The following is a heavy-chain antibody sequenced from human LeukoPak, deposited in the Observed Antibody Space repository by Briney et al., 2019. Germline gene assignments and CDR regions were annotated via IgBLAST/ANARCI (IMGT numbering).Heavy chain of an antibody. J-gene: IGHJ3*02. V-gene: IGHV5-51*01. CDR3: ARRLYYYDSSGYSNAFDI. CDR2: IYPGDCDT. CDR1: GYSFTSYW. Sequence: GESLKISCKGSGYSFTSYWIGWVGQIPGKGLEWMGIIYPGDCDTRQSPSLQGQVTISADKSISTAYLQWSSLKASDTAMYYCARRLYYYDSSGYSNAFDIWGQGTMVTVSS. D-gene: IGHD3-22*01.